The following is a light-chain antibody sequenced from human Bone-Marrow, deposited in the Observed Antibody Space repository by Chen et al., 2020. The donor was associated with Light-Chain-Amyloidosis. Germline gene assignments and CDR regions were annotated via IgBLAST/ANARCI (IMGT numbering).Light chain of an antibody. V-gene: IGLV2-8*01. Sequence: QSDLTQPPSASGSPGQSVTISCTGTSTDIGAYRHVSWYQQHPGKAPKLMIYDVSERPSGVPDRFSGSNSGNTASLTVSGLQAEDEADYYCLSYAGTKNLVFGGGTKLTVL. CDR3: LSYAGTKNLV. J-gene: IGLJ2*01. CDR2: DVS. CDR1: STDIGAYRH.